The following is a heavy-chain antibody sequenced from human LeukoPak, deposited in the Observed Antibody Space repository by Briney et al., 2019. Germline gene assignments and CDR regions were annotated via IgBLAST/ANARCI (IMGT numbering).Heavy chain of an antibody. V-gene: IGHV3-23*01. CDR3: GKLATAVVTSRFDS. J-gene: IGHJ4*01. Sequence: TGGSLRLSCAASGFTFSSYAMSRVRRAPGKGLEWVSGISGSAGGIYHADSVKGRFTISRDNSKDTLYLQMNSLSAEDTAVYYCGKLATAVVTSRFDSWGQGTLVTVSS. CDR1: GFTFSSYA. D-gene: IGHD5-18*01. CDR2: ISGSAGGI.